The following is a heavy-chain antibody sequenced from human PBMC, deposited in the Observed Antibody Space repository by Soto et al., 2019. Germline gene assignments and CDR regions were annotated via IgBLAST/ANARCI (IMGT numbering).Heavy chain of an antibody. D-gene: IGHD6-19*01. CDR2: ISGSGGST. Sequence: GGSLRLSCAASGFTFSSYAMNWVRQAPGKGLEWVSAISGSGGSTYYADSVKGRFTISRDNSKNTLYLQMNSLRAEDTAVYYCAKGFSSGWSRGYYYYGMDVWGQGTTVTVSS. CDR3: AKGFSSGWSRGYYYYGMDV. V-gene: IGHV3-23*01. J-gene: IGHJ6*02. CDR1: GFTFSSYA.